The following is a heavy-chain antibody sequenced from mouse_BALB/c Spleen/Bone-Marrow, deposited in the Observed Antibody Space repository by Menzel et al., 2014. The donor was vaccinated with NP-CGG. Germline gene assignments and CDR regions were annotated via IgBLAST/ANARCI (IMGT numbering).Heavy chain of an antibody. CDR2: INSNGGST. CDR1: GFTFSSYY. D-gene: IGHD2-12*01. CDR3: ARLGNDDAMDY. J-gene: IGHJ4*01. V-gene: IGHV5-6-2*01. Sequence: DVKLVESGGGLVKLGGSLRLSCAASGFTFSSYYMSWVRQTPEKRLELVAAINSNGGSTYYPGTVKGRFTISRDNAKNTLYLQMSSLKSEDTALYYCARLGNDDAMDYWGQGTSVTVSS.